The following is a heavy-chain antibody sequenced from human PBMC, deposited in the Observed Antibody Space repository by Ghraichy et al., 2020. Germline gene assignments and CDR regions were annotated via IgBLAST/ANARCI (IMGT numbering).Heavy chain of an antibody. CDR2: LSWDDDE. CDR3: ARTYYFDNDGFVDS. CDR1: GFSASTGGVG. D-gene: IGHD3-22*01. V-gene: IGHV2-5*02. Sequence: SAPTLVKPTQTLTLTCSFSGFSASTGGVGVGWIRQSPGKALEWLALLSWDDDERYNPSLKNRLTITKDTSKDQVVLTMTNMDPVDTATYYCARTYYFDNDGFVDSWGQGALVTVSS. J-gene: IGHJ4*02.